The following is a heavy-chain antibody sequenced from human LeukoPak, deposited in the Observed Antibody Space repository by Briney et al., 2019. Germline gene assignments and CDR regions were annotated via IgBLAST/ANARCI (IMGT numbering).Heavy chain of an antibody. CDR3: ALIAVAGPDYFDY. CDR2: IKPSGGST. V-gene: IGHV1-46*03. D-gene: IGHD6-19*01. Sequence: ASVRVSSTASGYTFTSYYMHWVRQAPGQGLEWMGIIKPSGGSTSYAQKFQCRVTMTRDTSTTTVYMELSSLRSEDTAVYYSALIAVAGPDYFDYWGQGPLVTVSS. J-gene: IGHJ4*02. CDR1: GYTFTSYY.